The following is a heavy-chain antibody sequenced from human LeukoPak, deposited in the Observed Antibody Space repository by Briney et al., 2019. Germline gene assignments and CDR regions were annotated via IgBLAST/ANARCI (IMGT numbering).Heavy chain of an antibody. CDR2: ITSRDSTI. Sequence: GGSLRLSCAASGFTFSDYYMNWIRQAPGKGLEWVSYITSRDSTIYYADSVKGRFTISRDNAKTSLYLQMNSLRAEDTAVYYCAREGRCSSTSCYATYYYMDVWGKGTTVTVSS. J-gene: IGHJ6*03. D-gene: IGHD2-2*01. CDR3: AREGRCSSTSCYATYYYMDV. V-gene: IGHV3-11*01. CDR1: GFTFSDYY.